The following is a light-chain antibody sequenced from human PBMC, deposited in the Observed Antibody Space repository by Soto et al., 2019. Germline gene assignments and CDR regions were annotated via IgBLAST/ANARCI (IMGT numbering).Light chain of an antibody. J-gene: IGKJ4*01. CDR2: GAS. Sequence: DIQMTQSPSTLSASVGDRVTITCRASQSVTSRLAWYQQKPGKAPRLLIYGASNLESGVPSRFSGSGSGTEFTLTISSLQPADFASYSCQQYHSYSLTFGGGTTVEIK. CDR3: QQYHSYSLT. CDR1: QSVTSR. V-gene: IGKV1-5*01.